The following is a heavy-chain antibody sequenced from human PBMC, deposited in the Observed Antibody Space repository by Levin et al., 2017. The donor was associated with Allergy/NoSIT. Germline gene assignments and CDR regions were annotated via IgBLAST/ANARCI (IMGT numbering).Heavy chain of an antibody. CDR1: GFTFSSYW. V-gene: IGHV3-7*04. CDR2: IKQDGTEK. J-gene: IGHJ3*02. CDR3: ARNWRSAFDI. Sequence: GGSLRLSCAASGFTFSSYWMSWVRQAPGKGLEWVANIKQDGTEKYYVDSVKGRFTVSRDSAKNSVYLQMRSLRVEDTAVYFCARNWRSAFDIWGQGTVVTVSS.